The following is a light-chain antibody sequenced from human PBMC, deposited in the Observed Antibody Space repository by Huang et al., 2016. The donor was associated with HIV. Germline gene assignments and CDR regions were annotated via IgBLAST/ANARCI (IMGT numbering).Light chain of an antibody. CDR3: QQYDNWPPGLT. CDR2: DTS. V-gene: IGKV3D-15*01. Sequence: EMMMTQSPATLSVSPGGRATLSCRASQNVRINLGWYQQKTGQAPRLLIYDTSNRASGIPARFTGSGSGTEFTLTISGLQSEDFAIYYCQQYDNWPPGLTFGGGTKVEI. CDR1: QNVRIN. J-gene: IGKJ4*01.